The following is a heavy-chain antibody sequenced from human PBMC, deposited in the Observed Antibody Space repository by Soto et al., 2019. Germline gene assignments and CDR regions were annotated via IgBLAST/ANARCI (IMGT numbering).Heavy chain of an antibody. V-gene: IGHV3-30*18. D-gene: IGHD3-10*01. J-gene: IGHJ6*02. CDR1: GFTFSSYG. CDR2: ISYDGSNK. Sequence: GGSLRLSCAASGFTFSSYGMHWVRQAPGKGLEWVAVISYDGSNKYYADSVKGRFTISRDNSKNTLYLQMNSLRAEDTAVYYCAKDRGAYYYGMDVWGQGTTVTVSS. CDR3: AKDRGAYYYGMDV.